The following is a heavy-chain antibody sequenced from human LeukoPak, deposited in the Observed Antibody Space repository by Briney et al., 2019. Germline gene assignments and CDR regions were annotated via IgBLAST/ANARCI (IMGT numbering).Heavy chain of an antibody. V-gene: IGHV3-7*01. CDR2: IKQDGSEK. J-gene: IGHJ4*02. CDR1: GFTFSSYW. Sequence: GGSLRLSCAASGFTFSSYWMSWVRQAPGKGLEWVANIKQDGSEKYYVDSVKGRFTISRDNAKNSLYLQMNSLRAEDTAVYYCARADYYGSGSYYTDYWGQGTLVTVSS. CDR3: ARADYYGSGSYYTDY. D-gene: IGHD3-10*01.